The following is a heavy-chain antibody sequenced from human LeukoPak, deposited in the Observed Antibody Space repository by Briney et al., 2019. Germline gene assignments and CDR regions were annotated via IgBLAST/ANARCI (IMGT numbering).Heavy chain of an antibody. J-gene: IGHJ6*03. D-gene: IGHD1-26*01. CDR3: AKNRGAGSHYYYHMNV. V-gene: IGHV3-23*01. CDR1: GFTFSTYA. CDR2: ISGSGGGT. Sequence: GGSLRLSCAASGFTFSTYAMSWVRQDAGKGLEWVSLISGSGGGTYYADSVKGRFTISRDNSKNTLYLQLNSLRVEDTAVYYCAKNRGAGSHYYYHMNVWGKGTTVTVSS.